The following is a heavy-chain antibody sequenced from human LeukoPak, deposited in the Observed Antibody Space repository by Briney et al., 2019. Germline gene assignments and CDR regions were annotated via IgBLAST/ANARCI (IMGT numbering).Heavy chain of an antibody. CDR3: ARCMENTPGSGAYGYFDN. CDR2: VFKSGNT. Sequence: PSETLSLTCTVSSDSISTTTEYCPWIRQSPGRGLEWIANVFKSGNTYYSPSLKGRVTLSVDTSKNQFSLQLASLTASDTEASDFARCMENTPGSGAYGYFDNWGQGTLVTVSS. J-gene: IGHJ4*02. D-gene: IGHD1-26*01. V-gene: IGHV4-39*01. CDR1: SDSISTTTEY.